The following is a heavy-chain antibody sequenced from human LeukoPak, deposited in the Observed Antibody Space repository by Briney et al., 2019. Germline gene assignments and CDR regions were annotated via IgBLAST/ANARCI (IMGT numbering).Heavy chain of an antibody. CDR1: GFSFSTYS. V-gene: IGHV3-21*01. Sequence: GGSLRLSCAASGFSFSTYSMNWVRQAPWKGLEWVSSISSSSSYIYYADSVKGRFTISRDNAKKSLYLQMNSLKAEDTAVYYCARGDSSGYYYFDYWGQGTLVTVSS. CDR3: ARGDSSGYYYFDY. J-gene: IGHJ4*02. CDR2: ISSSSSYI. D-gene: IGHD3-22*01.